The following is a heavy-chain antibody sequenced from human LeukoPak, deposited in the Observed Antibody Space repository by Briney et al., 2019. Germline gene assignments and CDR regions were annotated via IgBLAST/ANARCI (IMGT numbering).Heavy chain of an antibody. V-gene: IGHV4-39*02. CDR1: GGSISSSSYY. J-gene: IGHJ4*02. CDR3: AREKTDFWSGYSDY. CDR2: IYYSGSI. D-gene: IGHD3-3*01. Sequence: SETLSLTCTVSGGSISSSSYYWGWIRQPPGKGLEWIGSIYYSGSIYYNPSLKSRVTISVDTSKNQFSLKLSSVTAADTAVYYCAREKTDFWSGYSDYWGQGTLVTVSS.